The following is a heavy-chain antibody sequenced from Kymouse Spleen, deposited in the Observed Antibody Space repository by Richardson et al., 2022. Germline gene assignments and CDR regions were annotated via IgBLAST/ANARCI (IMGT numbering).Heavy chain of an antibody. V-gene: IGHV3-33*01. D-gene: IGHD6-6*01. CDR2: IWYDGSNK. Sequence: QVQLVESGGGVVQPGRSLRLSCAASGFTFSSYGMHWVRQAPGKGLEWVAVIWYDGSNKYYADSVKGRFTISRDNSKNTLYLQMNSLRAEDTAVYYCARGIAARPYYYYYGMDVWGQGTTVTVSS. CDR3: ARGIAARPYYYYYGMDV. J-gene: IGHJ6*02. CDR1: GFTFSSYG.